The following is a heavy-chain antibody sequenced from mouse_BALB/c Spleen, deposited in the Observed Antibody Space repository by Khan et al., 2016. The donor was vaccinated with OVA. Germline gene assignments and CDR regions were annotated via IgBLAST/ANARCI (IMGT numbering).Heavy chain of an antibody. CDR1: GDSITSGY. V-gene: IGHV3-8*02. CDR3: ARSTYRYAFVY. J-gene: IGHJ3*01. Sequence: EVKLLESGPSLVKPSQTLSLTCSVTGDSITSGYWNWLRKFPGNKLEYMGYIIYTGYTYYNPSLKSRISITRHTSKNQYYLQLNSVTDEDKATYYCARSTYRYAFVYWGQGTLVTVSA. D-gene: IGHD2-12*01. CDR2: IIYTGYT.